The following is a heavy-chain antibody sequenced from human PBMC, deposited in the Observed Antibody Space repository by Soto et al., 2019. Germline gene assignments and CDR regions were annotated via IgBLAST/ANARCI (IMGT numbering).Heavy chain of an antibody. Sequence: PGGSLRLSCAASGFTFSSYAMHWVRQAPGKGLEWVAVISYDGSNKYYADSVKGRFTISRDNSKNTLYLQMNSLRAEDTAVYYCAREWLVNWFDPWGQGTLVTVSS. J-gene: IGHJ5*02. CDR3: AREWLVNWFDP. D-gene: IGHD3-22*01. CDR1: GFTFSSYA. V-gene: IGHV3-30-3*01. CDR2: ISYDGSNK.